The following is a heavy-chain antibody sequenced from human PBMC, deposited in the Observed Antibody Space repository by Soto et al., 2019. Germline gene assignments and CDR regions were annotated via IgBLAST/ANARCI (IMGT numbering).Heavy chain of an antibody. CDR1: GGSFSAYY. J-gene: IGHJ4*02. V-gene: IGHV4-34*01. CDR2: INHSGGT. Sequence: SETLSLTCAVYGGSFSAYYWSWIRQPPGKGLEWIGEINHSGGTSYNPSLKSRVTISVDTSKSQFSLRPTSVTAADRAVYYCARGSVDTFDSSGFYEYWVQGTPVTVSS. D-gene: IGHD3-22*01. CDR3: ARGSVDTFDSSGFYEY.